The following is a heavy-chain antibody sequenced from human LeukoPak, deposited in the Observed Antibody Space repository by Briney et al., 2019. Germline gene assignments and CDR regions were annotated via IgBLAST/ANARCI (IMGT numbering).Heavy chain of an antibody. CDR3: TSPDPTGDYRSHHG. CDR2: IRSKANSYAT. J-gene: IGHJ4*02. Sequence: GWSLRLSCAASAFTLSVSAMHWVRQASGGGLEWVGRIRSKANSYATTYSRSVKGTFTISRDDSKNTAYLEINSLKTEDTAVDYCTSPDPTGDYRSHHGWGQGTLVTVSS. CDR1: AFTLSVSA. D-gene: IGHD4-17*01. V-gene: IGHV3-73*01.